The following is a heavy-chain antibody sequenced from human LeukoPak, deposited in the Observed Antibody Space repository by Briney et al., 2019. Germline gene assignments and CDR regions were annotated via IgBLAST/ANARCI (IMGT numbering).Heavy chain of an antibody. CDR3: ARSRIAAARFDY. V-gene: IGHV1-69*02. J-gene: IGHJ4*02. D-gene: IGHD6-13*01. CDR1: GGTFSSYS. CDR2: IIPILDMA. Sequence: ASVKVSCKASGGTFSSYSISWVRQAPGQGLEWMGRIIPILDMANYAQKFQGRLTITADISTRTAYMELSSLISEDTAVYYCARSRIAAARFDYWGQGTLVTVSS.